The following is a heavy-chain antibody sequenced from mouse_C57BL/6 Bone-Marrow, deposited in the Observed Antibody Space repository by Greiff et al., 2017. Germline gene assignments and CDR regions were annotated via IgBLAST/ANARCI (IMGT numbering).Heavy chain of an antibody. Sequence: DVKLVESGGGLVKPGGSLKLSCAASGFTFSSYTMSWVRQTPEKRLEWVATISGGGGNTYYPDSVKGRFPISRDNAKNTLYLQMSSLRSEDTALYYCASQTVYYYGSSPFAYWGHGTLVTVSA. CDR1: GFTFSSYT. CDR3: ASQTVYYYGSSPFAY. CDR2: ISGGGGNT. V-gene: IGHV5-9*01. D-gene: IGHD1-1*01. J-gene: IGHJ3*01.